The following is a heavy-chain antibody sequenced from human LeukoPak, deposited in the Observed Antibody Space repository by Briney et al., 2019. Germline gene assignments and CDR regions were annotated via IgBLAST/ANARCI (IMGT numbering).Heavy chain of an antibody. CDR3: ARDLRD. V-gene: IGHV3-21*01. CDR2: ITDRSGYM. J-gene: IGHJ3*01. Sequence: GGSLRLSCAASGFTFSRYSMNWVRQAPGKGLEWVSSITDRSGYMFYANSVKGRFTVSRDDAKNSVYLQMNSLRVEDTAVYYCARDLRDWGQGTVVTVSS. CDR1: GFTFSRYS.